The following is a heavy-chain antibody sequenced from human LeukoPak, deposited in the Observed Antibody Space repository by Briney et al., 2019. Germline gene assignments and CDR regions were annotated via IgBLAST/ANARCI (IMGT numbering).Heavy chain of an antibody. CDR1: SGSISSSSYY. CDR2: IYCSGST. V-gene: IGHV4-39*01. Sequence: SETLSLTCTVSSGSISSSSYYWGWIRQPPGKGLEWIGSIYCSGSTYYNPSLKSRVTISVDTSKNQFSLKLSSVTAADTAVYYCARHAENYYDSSGSNFDYWGQGTLVTVSS. J-gene: IGHJ4*02. CDR3: ARHAENYYDSSGSNFDY. D-gene: IGHD3-22*01.